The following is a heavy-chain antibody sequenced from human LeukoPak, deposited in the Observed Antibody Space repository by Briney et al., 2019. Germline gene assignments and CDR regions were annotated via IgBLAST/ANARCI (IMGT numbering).Heavy chain of an antibody. CDR1: GFTFDDYA. CDR3: ARAPGVRYYYYMDV. V-gene: IGHV3-9*01. CDR2: ISWNSGSI. D-gene: IGHD2-8*01. Sequence: PGGSLRLSCAASGFTFDDYAMHWVRQAPGKGLEWVSGISWNSGSIGYADSVKGRFTISRDNAKNSLYLQMNSLRAEDTALYYCARAPGVRYYYYMDVWGKGTTVTVSS. J-gene: IGHJ6*03.